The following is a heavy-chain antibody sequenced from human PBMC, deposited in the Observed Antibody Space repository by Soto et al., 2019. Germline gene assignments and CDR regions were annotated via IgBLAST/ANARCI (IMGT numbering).Heavy chain of an antibody. CDR2: ISGTGGST. D-gene: IGHD6-19*01. CDR1: GFTFSSYA. CDR3: ALGVLRGIAVAGCDY. J-gene: IGHJ4*02. V-gene: IGHV3-23*01. Sequence: EVQLLESGGGLVQPGGSLRLSCAASGFTFSSYAMSWVRQAPGKGLEWVSAISGTGGSTYYADSVKGRFTISRDNSKKTLYRQMKSLRAENTRVIYCALGVLRGIAVAGCDYGGQGPLVTVSS.